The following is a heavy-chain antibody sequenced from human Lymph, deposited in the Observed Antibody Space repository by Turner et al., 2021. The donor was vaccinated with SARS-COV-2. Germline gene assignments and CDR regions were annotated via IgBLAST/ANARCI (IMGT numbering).Heavy chain of an antibody. V-gene: IGHV3-23*01. CDR3: AKVHGSLPGYFDY. J-gene: IGHJ4*02. D-gene: IGHD3-9*01. Sequence: EAQLLESGGGLVQPGGSLRPPCAAAGFTFSSYAMSWVGLAPGRGLEGVFSVSVSGGSTYYPDYVEGRFTITRDNSKKKLYLQMISLRAEDAAVYYCAKVHGSLPGYFDYWGQGTLVTVSS. CDR1: GFTFSSYA. CDR2: VSVSGGST.